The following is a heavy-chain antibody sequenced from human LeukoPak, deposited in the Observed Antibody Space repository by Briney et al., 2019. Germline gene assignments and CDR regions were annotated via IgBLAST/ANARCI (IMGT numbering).Heavy chain of an antibody. D-gene: IGHD3-10*01. CDR3: AREVHGSGTFDLDY. CDR1: GFTFSTYA. V-gene: IGHV3-23*01. CDR2: INGSGVST. Sequence: GGSLRLSCAASGFTFSTYAMSWVRQAPGKGLEWVSAINGSGVSTYYADSVKGRFTISRDSSKNTLYLQMNSLRAEDTAIYYCAREVHGSGTFDLDYWGQGTLVAV. J-gene: IGHJ4*02.